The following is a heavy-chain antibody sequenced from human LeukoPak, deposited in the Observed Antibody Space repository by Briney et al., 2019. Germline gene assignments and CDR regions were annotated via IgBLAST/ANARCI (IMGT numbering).Heavy chain of an antibody. CDR3: AKDLVSYGDSPFDY. Sequence: LPGGSLRLSCAASGFTFSSYAMSWVRQAPGKGLEWVSAISGSGGSTYYADSVKGRFTISRDNSKNTLYLQMNSLRAEDTAVYYCAKDLVSYGDSPFDYWGQGTLVTVSS. V-gene: IGHV3-23*01. CDR2: ISGSGGST. J-gene: IGHJ4*02. CDR1: GFTFSSYA. D-gene: IGHD4-17*01.